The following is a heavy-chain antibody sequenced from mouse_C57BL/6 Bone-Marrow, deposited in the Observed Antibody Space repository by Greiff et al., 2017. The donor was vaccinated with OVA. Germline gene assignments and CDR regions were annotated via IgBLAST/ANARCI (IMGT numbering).Heavy chain of an antibody. J-gene: IGHJ4*01. D-gene: IGHD2-4*01. Sequence: VQLQQSGAELVKPGASVKLSCTASGFNIKDYYMHWVKQRTEQGLEWIGRIDSEDGETKYAPEFQGRVTITADTSSNTTYLQLSSLTSEDTAVYYCGGWGLRRDYCDMDCWGQGTTVTVSS. CDR3: GGWGLRRDYCDMDC. CDR1: GFNIKDYY. CDR2: IDSEDGET. V-gene: IGHV14-2*01.